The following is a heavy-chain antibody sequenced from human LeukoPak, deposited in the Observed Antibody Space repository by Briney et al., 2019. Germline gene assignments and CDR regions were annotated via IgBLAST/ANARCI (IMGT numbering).Heavy chain of an antibody. D-gene: IGHD3-3*01. J-gene: IGHJ4*02. CDR3: ARDSAIFGVVRPFDY. CDR2: ISSSSSYI. V-gene: IGHV3-21*01. CDR1: GFTFSSYS. Sequence: PGGSLRLSSAASGFTFSSYSMNWVRQAPGKGLEWVSSISSSSSYIYYADSVKGRFTVSRDNAKNSLYLQMNSLRAEDTAVYYCARDSAIFGVVRPFDYWGQGTLVTVSS.